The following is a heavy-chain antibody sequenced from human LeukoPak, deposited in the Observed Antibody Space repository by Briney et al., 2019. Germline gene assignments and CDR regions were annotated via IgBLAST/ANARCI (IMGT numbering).Heavy chain of an antibody. CDR2: ISAYNGNT. Sequence: EASVKVSCKASGYTFTSYGISWVRQAPGQGLEWMGWISAYNGNTNYAQKLQGRVTMTTDTSTSTAYMELRSLRSDDTAVYYCARDRYYYDSSGYSADYNWFDPWGQGTLVTVSS. J-gene: IGHJ5*02. V-gene: IGHV1-18*01. CDR1: GYTFTSYG. D-gene: IGHD3-22*01. CDR3: ARDRYYYDSSGYSADYNWFDP.